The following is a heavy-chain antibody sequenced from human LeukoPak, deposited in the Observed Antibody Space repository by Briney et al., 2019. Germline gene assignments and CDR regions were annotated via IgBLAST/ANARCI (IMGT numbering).Heavy chain of an antibody. CDR2: IWYDGSNK. J-gene: IGHJ4*02. Sequence: GGPLRLSCGASGFTFRSYGMPWVRQAPGKGRDGGAVIWYDGSNKYYADSVKGRFTISRDNSKLTLYLQVNTLRAQDTPFYYCAREDCGGDCYPYYFDYWGQGTLVTVSS. CDR3: AREDCGGDCYPYYFDY. D-gene: IGHD2-21*02. CDR1: GFTFRSYG. V-gene: IGHV3-33*01.